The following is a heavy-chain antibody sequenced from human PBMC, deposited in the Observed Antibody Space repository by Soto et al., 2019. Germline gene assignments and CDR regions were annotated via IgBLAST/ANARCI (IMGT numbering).Heavy chain of an antibody. CDR1: GFTFSTYS. CDR2: IRGSGAST. J-gene: IGHJ4*02. V-gene: IGHV3-23*01. D-gene: IGHD3-22*01. Sequence: GESLRLSCAAAGFTFSTYSGTWVRQVPGKGLEWVSAIRGSGASTYYADSVKGRFTISRDNSKNTLFLQMNSLRVEDTALCYCAKDYYYDSSGYASPDYWGRGTLVTVSS. CDR3: AKDYYYDSSGYASPDY.